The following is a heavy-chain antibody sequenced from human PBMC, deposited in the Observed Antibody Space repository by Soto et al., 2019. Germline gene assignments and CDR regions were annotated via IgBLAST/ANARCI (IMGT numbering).Heavy chain of an antibody. Sequence: GASVKVACKASGYTFTSYAMHWVLQAPGQRLEWMGWINAGNGNTKYSQKFQGRVTITRDTSASTAYMELSSLRSEDTAVYYCARALFPYSSGWPPLDYWGQGTLVTVSS. D-gene: IGHD6-19*01. J-gene: IGHJ4*02. CDR2: INAGNGNT. V-gene: IGHV1-3*01. CDR3: ARALFPYSSGWPPLDY. CDR1: GYTFTSYA.